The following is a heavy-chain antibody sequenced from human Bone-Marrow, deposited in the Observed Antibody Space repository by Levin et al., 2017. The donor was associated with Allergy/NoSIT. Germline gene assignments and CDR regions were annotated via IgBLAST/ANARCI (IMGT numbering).Heavy chain of an antibody. Sequence: GGSLRLSCTTSGFTFSSYAMNWVRQAPGKGLEWVSAISGSGGSTYYADSVKGRFTISRDNSKNTLYLQMNSLRVEDTAVYYCAKPLSTTRDFDYWGQGTLVTVSS. CDR3: AKPLSTTRDFDY. V-gene: IGHV3-23*01. CDR1: GFTFSSYA. CDR2: ISGSGGST. D-gene: IGHD1-26*01. J-gene: IGHJ4*02.